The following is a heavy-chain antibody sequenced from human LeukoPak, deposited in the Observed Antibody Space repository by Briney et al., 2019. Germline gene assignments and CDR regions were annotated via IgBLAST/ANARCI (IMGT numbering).Heavy chain of an antibody. CDR2: ISWNSGSI. J-gene: IGHJ3*02. V-gene: IGHV3-9*03. CDR3: AKDRATILGGAFDI. CDR1: GFTFDDYA. Sequence: GGSLRLSCAASGFTFDDYAMHWVRQARGKGLEWVSGISWNSGSIGYADSVKGRFTISRDNAKNSLYLQMNSLRAEDMALYYCAKDRATILGGAFDIWGQGTMVTVSS. D-gene: IGHD3-3*01.